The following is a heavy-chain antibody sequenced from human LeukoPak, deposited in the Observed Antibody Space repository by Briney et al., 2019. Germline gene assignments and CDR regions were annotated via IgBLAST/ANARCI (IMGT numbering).Heavy chain of an antibody. V-gene: IGHV4-59*01. CDR3: VRANYFDY. J-gene: IGHJ4*02. Sequence: SETLSLTCTVSGGSISNYYWSWIRQPPGKGLEWIGYIYYSGYTNYNPSLKSRATISVDTSKNQFSLKLRSVTAADTAAYYCVRANYFDYWGQGTLVTVSS. CDR1: GGSISNYY. CDR2: IYYSGYT.